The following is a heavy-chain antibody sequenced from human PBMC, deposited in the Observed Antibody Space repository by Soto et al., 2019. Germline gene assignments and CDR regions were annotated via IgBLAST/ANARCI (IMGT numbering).Heavy chain of an antibody. CDR2: IVVGSGNT. CDR1: GFTLTSSA. V-gene: IGHV1-58*01. CDR3: AADLYCSSTSCYTLNWFDP. Sequence: SVKVSCKASGFTLTSSAVQWVRQARGQRLEWIGWIVVGSGNTNYAQKFQERVTITRDMSTSTAYMELSSLRSEDTAVYYCAADLYCSSTSCYTLNWFDPWGQGPLVTVSS. D-gene: IGHD2-2*02. J-gene: IGHJ5*02.